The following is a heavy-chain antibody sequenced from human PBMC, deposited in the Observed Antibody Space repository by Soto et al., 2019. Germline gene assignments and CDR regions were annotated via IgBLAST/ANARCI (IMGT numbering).Heavy chain of an antibody. Sequence: SVKVSCKASGYTFTSYDINWVRQATVQGLEWMGWMNPNSGNTGYAQKFQGRVTMTRNTSISTAYMELSSLRSEDTAVYYCARGRPYCTNGVCPPWGQGTLVTVSS. D-gene: IGHD2-8*01. CDR2: MNPNSGNT. CDR3: ARGRPYCTNGVCPP. CDR1: GYTFTSYD. J-gene: IGHJ5*02. V-gene: IGHV1-8*01.